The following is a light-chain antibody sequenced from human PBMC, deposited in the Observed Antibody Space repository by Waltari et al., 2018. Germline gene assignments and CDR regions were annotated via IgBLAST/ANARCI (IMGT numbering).Light chain of an antibody. Sequence: EIVLPQSPGPLSLSPGERATLSCRARQSLSSTYLAWYQQKPGQAPRLLIYGASSRATGIPDRFSGSGSGTDFTLSISRLEPEDSAVYYCQQYGRSPYTFGQGTKLEIK. V-gene: IGKV3-20*01. J-gene: IGKJ2*01. CDR3: QQYGRSPYT. CDR2: GAS. CDR1: QSLSSTY.